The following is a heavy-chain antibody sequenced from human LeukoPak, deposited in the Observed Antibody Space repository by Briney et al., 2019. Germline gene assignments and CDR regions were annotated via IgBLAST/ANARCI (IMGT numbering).Heavy chain of an antibody. CDR1: GFTFSSFE. D-gene: IGHD2-2*01. CDR3: ARSRWGLGYCSTTSCYSFDY. Sequence: GGSLRLSCAASGFTFSSFEISWVRQAPGRGLEWVSYISGSGSTIYYADSVKGRFTISRDNAKNSLYLQMNSLRAEDTAVYYCARSRWGLGYCSTTSCYSFDYWGQGTLVTVSS. V-gene: IGHV3-48*03. CDR2: ISGSGSTI. J-gene: IGHJ4*02.